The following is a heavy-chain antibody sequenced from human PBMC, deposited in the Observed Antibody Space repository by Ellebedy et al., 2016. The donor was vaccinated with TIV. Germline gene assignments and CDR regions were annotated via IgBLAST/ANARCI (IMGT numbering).Heavy chain of an antibody. Sequence: GESLKISCGASGFIFSNYWMHSVRQAPGKGLVWVSRIYSDGSGTDYADSVKGRFTFSRDNTRNTLYLQMNSRRVEDTAVYYCVRDGDGYNFDYWGQGALVTVSS. CDR3: VRDGDGYNFDY. CDR2: IYSDGSGT. V-gene: IGHV3-74*01. J-gene: IGHJ4*02. D-gene: IGHD5-24*01. CDR1: GFIFSNYW.